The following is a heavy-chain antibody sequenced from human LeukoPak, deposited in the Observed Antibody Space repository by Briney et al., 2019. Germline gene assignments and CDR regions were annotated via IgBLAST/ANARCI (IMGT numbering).Heavy chain of an antibody. CDR3: ARGRVSSSTWYSTYYYLFYMDF. V-gene: IGHV4-59*01. D-gene: IGHD1-1*01. J-gene: IGHJ6*03. CDR2: VDHTGST. Sequence: SETLSLTCTVSDDSITMYYWTWIRQPPGKGLEWIGYVDHTGSTKFNPSLNGRVSISRDTSKNFFSLRLRSVTAADTAVYFCARGRVSSSTWYSTYYYLFYMDFWGKGTTVTVSS. CDR1: DDSITMYY.